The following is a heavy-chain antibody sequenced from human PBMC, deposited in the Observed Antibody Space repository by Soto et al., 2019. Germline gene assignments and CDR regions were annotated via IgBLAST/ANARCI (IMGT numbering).Heavy chain of an antibody. CDR1: GFTLSDYY. Sequence: QVQLVESGGGLVKPGGSLRLSCAASGFTLSDYYMSWIRQAPGKGLEWVSYISSSSSYTNYADSVKGRFTISRDNAKNSLYLQMNSLRAEDTAVYYCARGYYDSSGYTGFDYWGQGTLVTVSS. J-gene: IGHJ4*02. D-gene: IGHD3-22*01. CDR3: ARGYYDSSGYTGFDY. CDR2: ISSSSSYT. V-gene: IGHV3-11*06.